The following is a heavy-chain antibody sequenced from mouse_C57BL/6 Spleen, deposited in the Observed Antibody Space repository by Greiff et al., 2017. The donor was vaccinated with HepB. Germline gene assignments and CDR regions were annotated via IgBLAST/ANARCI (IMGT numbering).Heavy chain of an antibody. CDR1: GFSLTSYG. CDR3: ARHGSPVGAMDY. V-gene: IGHV2-6-1*01. Sequence: VKLVESGPGLVAPSQSLSITCTVSGFSLTSYGVHWVRQPPGKGLEWLVVIWSDGSTTYNSALKSRLSISKDNSKSQVILKMNSLQTDDTAMYYCARHGSPVGAMDYWGQGTSVTVSS. J-gene: IGHJ4*01. CDR2: IWSDGST. D-gene: IGHD1-1*02.